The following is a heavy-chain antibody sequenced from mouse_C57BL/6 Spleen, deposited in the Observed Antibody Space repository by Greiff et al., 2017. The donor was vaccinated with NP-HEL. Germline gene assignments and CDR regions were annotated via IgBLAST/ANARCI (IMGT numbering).Heavy chain of an antibody. CDR3: ARGGLRRGYYYAMDY. J-gene: IGHJ4*01. CDR1: GYSITSGYY. CDR2: ISYDGSN. Sequence: EVQRVESGPGLVKPSQSLSLTCSVTGYSITSGYYWNWIRQFPGNKLEWMGYISYDGSNNYNPSLKNRISITRDTSKNQFFLKLKSVTTEDTATYYCARGGLRRGYYYAMDYWGQGTSVTVSS. D-gene: IGHD3-1*01. V-gene: IGHV3-6*01.